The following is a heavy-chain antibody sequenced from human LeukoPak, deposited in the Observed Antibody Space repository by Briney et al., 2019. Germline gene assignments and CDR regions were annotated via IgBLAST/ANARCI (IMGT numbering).Heavy chain of an antibody. V-gene: IGHV1-2*02. Sequence: ASVKVSCKASGYTFTGYYMHWVRQAPGQGLEWMGWINPNSGGTNYAQKFQGRVTMTRDTSISTAYMELSRLRSGDTAVYYCARDLSSITMVRGVIRFDYWGQGTLVTVSS. CDR1: GYTFTGYY. CDR2: INPNSGGT. J-gene: IGHJ4*02. D-gene: IGHD3-10*01. CDR3: ARDLSSITMVRGVIRFDY.